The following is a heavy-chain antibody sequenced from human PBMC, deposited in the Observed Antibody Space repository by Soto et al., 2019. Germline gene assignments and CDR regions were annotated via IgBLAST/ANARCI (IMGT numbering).Heavy chain of an antibody. CDR2: IYYSGST. D-gene: IGHD3-10*01. CDR3: ARGGITFTDRDAFDI. Sequence: WTWLRQPPGKGLEWIGYIYYSGSTHYNPSLKSRVDISVDTSKNQFSLKLSSLSAADTAVYYCARGGITFTDRDAFDIWGQGTMVTVSS. V-gene: IGHV4-31*02. J-gene: IGHJ3*02.